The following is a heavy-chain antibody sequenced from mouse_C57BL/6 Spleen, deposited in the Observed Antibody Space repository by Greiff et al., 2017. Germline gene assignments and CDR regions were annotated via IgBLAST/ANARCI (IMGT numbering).Heavy chain of an antibody. V-gene: IGHV5-4*01. Sequence: DVTLQESGGGLVKPGGSLKLSCAASGFTFSSYAMSWVRQTPEKRLEWVATISDGGSYTYYPDNVKGRFTISRDNAKNNLYLQMSHLKSEDTAMYYCARDPGNWYFDVWGTGTTVTVSS. J-gene: IGHJ1*03. CDR1: GFTFSSYA. CDR3: ARDPGNWYFDV. CDR2: ISDGGSYT.